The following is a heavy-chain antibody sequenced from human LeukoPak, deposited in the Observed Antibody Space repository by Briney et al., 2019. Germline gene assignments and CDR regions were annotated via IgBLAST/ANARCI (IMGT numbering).Heavy chain of an antibody. CDR1: VYTFTIYD. D-gene: IGHD1-26*01. Sequence: ASVKVSCKASVYTFTIYDINWVRQATPQGLEWMGWINLNSGNTGYAQNFQGRLTVTRDTSINTAYMELNTLRSEDTAIYYCARVTGSIDYWGQGTLVTVSS. CDR3: ARVTGSIDY. CDR2: INLNSGNT. V-gene: IGHV1-8*01. J-gene: IGHJ4*02.